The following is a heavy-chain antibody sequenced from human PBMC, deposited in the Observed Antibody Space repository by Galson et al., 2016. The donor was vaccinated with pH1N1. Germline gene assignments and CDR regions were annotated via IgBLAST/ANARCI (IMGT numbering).Heavy chain of an antibody. Sequence: SLRLSCAASGFTLSDYYMNWIRETPERGLEWLSSIGSSGNVAYADSVKGRFTISRDNAQNSLLLHMDSLRVDDTALYYCAREWGIGAAGPLDSWGQGALVIVSS. D-gene: IGHD6-13*01. CDR3: AREWGIGAAGPLDS. CDR2: IGSSGNV. J-gene: IGHJ4*02. CDR1: GFTLSDYY. V-gene: IGHV3-11*01.